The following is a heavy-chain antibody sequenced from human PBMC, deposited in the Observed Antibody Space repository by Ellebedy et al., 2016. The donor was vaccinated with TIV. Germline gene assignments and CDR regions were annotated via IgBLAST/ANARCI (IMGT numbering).Heavy chain of an antibody. CDR1: GFTFSSYD. J-gene: IGHJ4*02. Sequence: GESLKISCAASGFTFSSYDMHWDRQVTGKGLEWVSAIGTAGDTYYPGSVKGRFTISRENAKNSLYLQMNSLRAGDTAVYYCARATEGLDYWGQGTLVTVSS. D-gene: IGHD1-14*01. V-gene: IGHV3-13*01. CDR3: ARATEGLDY. CDR2: IGTAGDT.